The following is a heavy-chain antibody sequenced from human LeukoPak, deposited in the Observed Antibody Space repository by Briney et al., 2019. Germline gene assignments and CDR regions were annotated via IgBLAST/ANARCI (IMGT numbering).Heavy chain of an antibody. D-gene: IGHD5-24*01. Sequence: SVKVSCKASGGTFNRYAVSWVRQAPGQGLEWMGGIIPIFGTANYAQKFQGRVTITADESTSTAYMELSSLRSEDTAVYYCARELPWIRRDGYNLGIWGQGTMVTVSS. CDR1: GGTFNRYA. CDR3: ARELPWIRRDGYNLGI. CDR2: IIPIFGTA. V-gene: IGHV1-69*13. J-gene: IGHJ3*02.